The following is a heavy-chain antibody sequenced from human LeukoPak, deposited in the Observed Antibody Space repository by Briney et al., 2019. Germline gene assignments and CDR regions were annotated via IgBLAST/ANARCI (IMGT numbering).Heavy chain of an antibody. J-gene: IGHJ3*02. Sequence: KPSETLSLTCIVSGGSISSYYGSWIRQPPGKGLEWIGYIYYTGSTNYNPSLKSRVTISVDTSKNQLSLKLRSVTAADTAVYYCARQDSGTYLNPLDIWGQGTVVTVSS. D-gene: IGHD1-26*01. CDR3: ARQDSGTYLNPLDI. CDR2: IYYTGST. V-gene: IGHV4-59*08. CDR1: GGSISSYY.